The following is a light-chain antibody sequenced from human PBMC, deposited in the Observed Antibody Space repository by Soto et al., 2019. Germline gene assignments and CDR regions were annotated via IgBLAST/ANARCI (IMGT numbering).Light chain of an antibody. Sequence: DIPMTQSPSTLSASVGDRVTITCRASQSISSWVAWYQQKPGKAPKLLIYKASNLESGVPSRFSGSGSGTEFTLTISSLQPDDSATYYCQQYSTYWTFGQGTKVEIK. CDR2: KAS. V-gene: IGKV1-5*03. J-gene: IGKJ1*01. CDR3: QQYSTYWT. CDR1: QSISSW.